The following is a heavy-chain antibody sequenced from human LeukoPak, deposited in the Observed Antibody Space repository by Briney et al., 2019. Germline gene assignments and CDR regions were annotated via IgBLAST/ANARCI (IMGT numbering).Heavy chain of an antibody. V-gene: IGHV3-49*04. CDR1: GLSFADEG. Sequence: GGCLRLSCLPSGLSFADEGLCGVREALGMRLEWVAFTRRKLYGGAPEYDASVRGRFSVSREDSTSIAYLQMNSLKTEDTAVYYCARGRTVTGAKYYFDYWSQGTLVTASS. CDR3: ARGRTVTGAKYYFDY. J-gene: IGHJ4*02. D-gene: IGHD3/OR15-3a*01. CDR2: TRRKLYGGAP.